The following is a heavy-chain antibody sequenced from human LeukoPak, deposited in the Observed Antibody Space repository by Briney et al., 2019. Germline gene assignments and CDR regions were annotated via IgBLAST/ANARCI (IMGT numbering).Heavy chain of an antibody. CDR2: IYTSGST. CDR1: GGSISSYY. J-gene: IGHJ5*02. Sequence: SETLSLTCTVSGGSISSYYWSWIRQPAGKGLEWIGRIYTSGSTNYNPSLKSRVTMSVDTPKNQFSLKLSSVTAADTAVYYCARDPSGYDYNWFDPWGQGTLVTVSS. V-gene: IGHV4-4*07. D-gene: IGHD5-12*01. CDR3: ARDPSGYDYNWFDP.